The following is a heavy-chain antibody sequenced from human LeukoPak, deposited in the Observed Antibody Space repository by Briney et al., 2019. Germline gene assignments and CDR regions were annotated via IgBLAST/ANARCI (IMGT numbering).Heavy chain of an antibody. Sequence: GGSLRLSCAASGFSFGSYGMHWVRQAPGKGLEWLAVISHEGSFQNYADSVRGRFTVSKDNSKNMAYLQMSSLRSEDTAVYYCARESGYYSYWGQGTLVTVSS. CDR3: ARESGYYSY. D-gene: IGHD3-3*01. J-gene: IGHJ4*02. CDR1: GFSFGSYG. CDR2: ISHEGSFQ. V-gene: IGHV3-30*03.